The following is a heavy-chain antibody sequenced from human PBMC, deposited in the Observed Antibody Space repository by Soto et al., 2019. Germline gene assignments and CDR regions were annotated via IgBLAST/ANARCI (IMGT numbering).Heavy chain of an antibody. J-gene: IGHJ4*02. V-gene: IGHV1-46*01. CDR1: GYIFINYY. D-gene: IGHD1-26*01. CDR2: INPTGGST. Sequence: QVQLVQSGAEVKKPGASVKVSCEASGYIFINYYIHWVRQAPAQGLEWVGIINPTGGSTNYAQKFQGRGTMARAAPTSTVQMELSSLRPEDTAVDYCARGLGAGDYWGQGTLVTVSS. CDR3: ARGLGAGDY.